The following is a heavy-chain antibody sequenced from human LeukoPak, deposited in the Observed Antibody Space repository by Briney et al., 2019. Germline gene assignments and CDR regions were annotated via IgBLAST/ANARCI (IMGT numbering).Heavy chain of an antibody. V-gene: IGHV4-39*01. CDR1: GVSISYY. D-gene: IGHD1-26*01. CDR2: IYYSGTT. Sequence: SETLSLTCTVSGVSISYYWGWIRQPPGEGLEWIGTIYYSGTTYCNPSLKSRVSISVDTSKNQFSLKLRSVTAADTAVYYCARLVGAATDPFDYWGQGTLVTVSS. J-gene: IGHJ4*02. CDR3: ARLVGAATDPFDY.